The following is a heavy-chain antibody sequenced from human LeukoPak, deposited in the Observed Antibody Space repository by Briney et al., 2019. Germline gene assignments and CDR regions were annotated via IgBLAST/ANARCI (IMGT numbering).Heavy chain of an antibody. D-gene: IGHD2-21*02. CDR3: ARRRDSSYIMDA. CDR1: GGSISGYN. Sequence: SETLSLTCTVSGGSISGYNWSWIRQPPGKGLEWIGCIYYTGSTNYNPSLKSRVTVSLVRFKNQFSLMMTSVTAADTAVYYCARRRDSSYIMDAWGQGTTVTVSS. V-gene: IGHV4-59*01. J-gene: IGHJ6*02. CDR2: IYYTGST.